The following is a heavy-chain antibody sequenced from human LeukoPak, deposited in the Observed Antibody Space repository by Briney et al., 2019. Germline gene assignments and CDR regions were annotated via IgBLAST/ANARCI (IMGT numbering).Heavy chain of an antibody. V-gene: IGHV1-2*02. CDR2: INPNSGGT. Sequence: ASVKVSCKASGYTFTGYYMHWMRQAPGQGLEWMGWINPNSGGTNYAQKFQGRVTMTRDTSISTAYMELSRLRSDDTAVYYCAARSPFIAVAGTVFDYWGQGTLVTVSS. J-gene: IGHJ4*02. CDR1: GYTFTGYY. CDR3: AARSPFIAVAGTVFDY. D-gene: IGHD6-19*01.